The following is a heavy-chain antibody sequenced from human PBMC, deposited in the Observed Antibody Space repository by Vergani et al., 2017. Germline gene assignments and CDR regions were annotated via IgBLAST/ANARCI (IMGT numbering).Heavy chain of an antibody. D-gene: IGHD6-13*01. CDR1: GFKFSDHY. CDR3: AKNPGISTTRHYYAMDV. CDR2: ISPGASTV. V-gene: IGHV3-11*04. J-gene: IGHJ6*02. Sequence: LEESGGGSVKPGGSLRLSCAASGFKFSDHYMSWIRQAPGKGLEWVSHISPGASTVSYTDSVTGRFTVSRDNDNNSLTLDMTTLRDEDTAVYYCAKNPGISTTRHYYAMDVWCQGTTVTVAS.